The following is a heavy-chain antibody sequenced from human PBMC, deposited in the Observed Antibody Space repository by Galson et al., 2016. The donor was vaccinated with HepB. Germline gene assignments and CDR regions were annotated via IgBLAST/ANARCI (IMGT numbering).Heavy chain of an antibody. Sequence: SLRLSCAASGFTFTYYAMTWVRQAPGKGLEWVSGISGRGVDTHYADFVKGRFSISRDNSKNTLYLQLNNLRAEDTAVYYCAKVDAGWTYDYWGQGTLVTVSS. D-gene: IGHD3/OR15-3a*01. CDR1: GFTFTYYA. CDR3: AKVDAGWTYDY. CDR2: ISGRGVDT. J-gene: IGHJ4*02. V-gene: IGHV3-23*01.